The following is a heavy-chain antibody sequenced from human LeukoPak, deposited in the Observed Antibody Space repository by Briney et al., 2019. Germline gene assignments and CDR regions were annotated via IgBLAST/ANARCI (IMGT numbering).Heavy chain of an antibody. CDR1: GFTFSSYA. V-gene: IGHV3-30-3*01. CDR3: ARDLDRGYCSGGTCSPGY. J-gene: IGHJ4*02. D-gene: IGHD2-15*01. CDR2: ISYDGSNK. Sequence: PRGSLRLSCAASGFTFSSYAMHWVRQAPGKGLEWVAVISYDGSNKYYADSVKGRFTISRDNSKNTLYLQMNSLRAEDTAVYYCARDLDRGYCSGGTCSPGYWGQGTLVTVSS.